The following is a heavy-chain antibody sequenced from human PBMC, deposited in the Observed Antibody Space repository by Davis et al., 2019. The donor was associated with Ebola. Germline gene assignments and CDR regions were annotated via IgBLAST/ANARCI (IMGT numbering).Heavy chain of an antibody. CDR1: GGTFSSYA. J-gene: IGHJ6*04. CDR3: AREIVVVVAVTGYYYYGMDV. Sequence: AASVKVSCKASGGTFSSYAISWVRQAPGQGLEWMGGIIPIFGTANYAQKFQGRVTITADESTSTAYMELSSLRSEDTAVYYCAREIVVVVAVTGYYYYGMDVWGKGTTVIVSS. D-gene: IGHD2-15*01. CDR2: IIPIFGTA. V-gene: IGHV1-69*13.